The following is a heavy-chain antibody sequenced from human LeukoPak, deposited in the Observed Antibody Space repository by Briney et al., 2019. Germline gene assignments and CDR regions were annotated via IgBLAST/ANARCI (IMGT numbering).Heavy chain of an antibody. V-gene: IGHV1-69*05. CDR2: IIPIFGTA. CDR1: GGTFSSYA. CDR3: ARGLGGIAARLGVDWFDP. J-gene: IGHJ5*02. Sequence: ASVKVSCKASGGTFSSYAISWVRQAPGQGLEWMGGIIPIFGTANYAQKFQGRVTITTDESTSTAYMELSSLRSEDTAVYYCARGLGGIAARLGVDWFDPWGQGTLVTVSS. D-gene: IGHD6-6*01.